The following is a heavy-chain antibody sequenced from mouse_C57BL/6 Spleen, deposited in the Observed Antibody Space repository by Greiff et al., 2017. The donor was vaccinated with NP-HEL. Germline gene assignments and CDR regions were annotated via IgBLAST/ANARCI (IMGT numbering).Heavy chain of an antibody. J-gene: IGHJ1*03. CDR2: IDPSDSET. CDR3: ARRGSYWYFDV. CDR1: GYTFTSYW. Sequence: QVQLQQPGAELVRPGSSVKLSCKASGYTFTSYWMHWVKQRPIQGLEWIGNIDPSDSETHYNQKFKDKATLTVDKSSSTAYMQLSRLTSEDSAVYYCARRGSYWYFDVWCTGTTVTVSS. V-gene: IGHV1-52*01.